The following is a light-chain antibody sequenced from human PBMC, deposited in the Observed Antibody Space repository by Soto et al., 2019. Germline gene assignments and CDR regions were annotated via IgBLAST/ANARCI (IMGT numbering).Light chain of an antibody. Sequence: DLQLTQSPSSLSASEGDTVTITCRASHSINSHLNWYQQKSGEAPKFLIYGTSDLHTGVPSRFSGSGSGTDFTLTISSLQPEDFATYYCLLDFRYFWAFGQGTKVEIK. CDR2: GTS. J-gene: IGKJ1*01. CDR3: LLDFRYFWA. CDR1: HSINSH. V-gene: IGKV1-39*01.